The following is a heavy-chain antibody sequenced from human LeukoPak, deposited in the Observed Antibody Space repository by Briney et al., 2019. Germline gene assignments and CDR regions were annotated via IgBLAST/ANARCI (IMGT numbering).Heavy chain of an antibody. D-gene: IGHD6-13*01. CDR2: ISGGGVST. J-gene: IGHJ5*02. CDR3: ATDSDSSWPPINWFDP. Sequence: PGGSLRLSCAASGFTFSSYAMSWVRQAPGKGLEWVSAISGGGVSTYYADSVKGRLTISRDNSKNTLYLQMNSLRAEDTAVYYCATDSDSSWPPINWFDPWGQGTLVTVSS. CDR1: GFTFSSYA. V-gene: IGHV3-23*01.